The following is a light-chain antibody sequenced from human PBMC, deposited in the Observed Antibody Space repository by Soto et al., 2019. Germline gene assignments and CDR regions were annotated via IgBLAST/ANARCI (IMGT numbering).Light chain of an antibody. V-gene: IGLV1-44*01. CDR1: SSNIGTNS. Sequence: QSALTQPPSASGSPGQRVTISCSGSSSNIGTNSVAWYQHLPGTAPELLIYNNYERPSGVTDRFSGSKSGTSASLAISGLQSEDEADYFCAAWDDSLNGLVFGRGTKLTVL. CDR3: AAWDDSLNGLV. CDR2: NNY. J-gene: IGLJ3*02.